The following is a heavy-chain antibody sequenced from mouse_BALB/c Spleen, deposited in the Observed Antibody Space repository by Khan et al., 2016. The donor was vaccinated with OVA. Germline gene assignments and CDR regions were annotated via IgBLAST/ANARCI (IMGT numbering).Heavy chain of an antibody. CDR2: IDPSTGYT. CDR3: ARRGLNGIFAY. V-gene: IGHV1-7*01. CDR1: GYSFTTYW. Sequence: QVQLKESGAELAKPGASVKMSCKASGYSFTTYWMHWVKQRFGQGLVWIGYIDPSTGYTEYNQKFKDKATLTTDKSSSTAYMQLSSLTSEDSAVYYCARRGLNGIFAYWGQGTLVTVSA. D-gene: IGHD1-3*01. J-gene: IGHJ3*01.